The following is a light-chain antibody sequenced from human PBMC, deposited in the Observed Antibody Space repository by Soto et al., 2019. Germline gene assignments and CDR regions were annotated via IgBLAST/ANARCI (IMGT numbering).Light chain of an antibody. CDR1: QSISSY. J-gene: IGKJ4*01. Sequence: DIQMTQSPSYLSASVGDRFTTTCRASQSISSYLNWYQQKPGKAPXXLIYAASSLQSGVPSRFSGSGSGTDFTLTISSLKPEDFATYYCQQSYSTLTFGGGTKVDIK. CDR3: QQSYSTLT. V-gene: IGKV1-39*01. CDR2: AAS.